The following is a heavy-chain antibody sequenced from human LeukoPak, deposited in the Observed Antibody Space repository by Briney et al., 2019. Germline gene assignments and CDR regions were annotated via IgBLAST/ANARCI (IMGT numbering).Heavy chain of an antibody. D-gene: IGHD1/OR15-1a*01. J-gene: IGHJ4*02. CDR3: AREQTRGGDLDY. CDR1: GFTVSNNY. V-gene: IGHV3-23*01. Sequence: GGSLRLSCAASGFTVSNNYMNWVRQAPGKGLEWVSAISGSGGSTYYADSVKGRFTISRDNSKNTLYLQMNSLRAEDTAVYYCAREQTRGGDLDYWGQGARVTVSS. CDR2: ISGSGGST.